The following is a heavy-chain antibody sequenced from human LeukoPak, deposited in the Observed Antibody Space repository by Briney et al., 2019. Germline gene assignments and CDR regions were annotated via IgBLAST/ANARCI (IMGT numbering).Heavy chain of an antibody. J-gene: IGHJ2*01. D-gene: IGHD2-15*01. V-gene: IGHV4-34*01. CDR1: GGSFSGYY. CDR3: ARYVVVAAVYRYFDL. Sequence: PSETLSHTCAVYGGSFSGYYWSWIRQPPGKGLEWIGEINHSGSTNYNPSLKSRVTISVDTSKNQFSLKLSSVTATDTAVYYCARYVVVAAVYRYFDLWGRGTLVTVSS. CDR2: INHSGST.